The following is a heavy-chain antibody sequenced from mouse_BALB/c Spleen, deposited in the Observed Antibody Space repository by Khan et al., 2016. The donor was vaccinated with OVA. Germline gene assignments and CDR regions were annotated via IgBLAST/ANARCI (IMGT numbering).Heavy chain of an antibody. Sequence: VQLKESGPDLVKPSQSLSLTCTVTGYSITSGYAWHWIRQFPGNKLEWMAYIYYSGSINYNPSLKSRISVTRDTSKNQFFLQLNSVTSGDTATYYWTRDGNYMDYWGQGTSVTVSS. V-gene: IGHV3-1*02. D-gene: IGHD2-1*01. CDR3: TRDGNYMDY. CDR1: GYSITSGYA. J-gene: IGHJ4*01. CDR2: IYYSGSI.